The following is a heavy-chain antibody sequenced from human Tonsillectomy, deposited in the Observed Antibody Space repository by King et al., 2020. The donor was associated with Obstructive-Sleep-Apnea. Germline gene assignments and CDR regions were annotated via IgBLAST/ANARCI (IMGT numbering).Heavy chain of an antibody. CDR3: ATVGRLSITIFGVVDY. Sequence: QLQESGPGLVKPSETLSLTCTVSGGSVSSGSYYWSWIRQPPGKGLEWIGYIYYSGSTNYNPSHKSRVTISVDTSKNPFSLRLSSVTAADTAVYYCATVGRLSITIFGVVDYWGQGTLVTVSS. D-gene: IGHD3-3*01. J-gene: IGHJ4*02. CDR1: GGSVSSGSYY. V-gene: IGHV4-61*03. CDR2: IYYSGST.